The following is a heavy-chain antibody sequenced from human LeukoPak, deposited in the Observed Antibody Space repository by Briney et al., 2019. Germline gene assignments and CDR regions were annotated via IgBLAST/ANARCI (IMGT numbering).Heavy chain of an antibody. J-gene: IGHJ4*02. V-gene: IGHV3-9*01. Sequence: GGSLRLSCAASGFTFDDYAMHWVRQAPGKGLEWVSGISWNSGSIGYADSVKGRFTISRDNAKNSLYLQMNSLRAEDTALYYCAKDSGLVAGPFDYWGQGTLVTVSS. CDR1: GFTFDDYA. CDR2: ISWNSGSI. D-gene: IGHD6-19*01. CDR3: AKDSGLVAGPFDY.